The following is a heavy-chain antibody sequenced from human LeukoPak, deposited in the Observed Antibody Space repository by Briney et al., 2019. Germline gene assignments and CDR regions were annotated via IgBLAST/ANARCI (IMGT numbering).Heavy chain of an antibody. J-gene: IGHJ4*02. CDR3: GRGVGATIYFDY. D-gene: IGHD1-26*01. Sequence: PSETLSLTCTVSGGSISSYYWSWIRQPPGKGLEWIGYIYYSGSTNYNPSLKSRVTISVPTSKNQFSLKLSSVTAADTAVYYCGRGVGATIYFDYWGQGTLVTVSS. CDR1: GGSISSYY. V-gene: IGHV4-59*01. CDR2: IYYSGST.